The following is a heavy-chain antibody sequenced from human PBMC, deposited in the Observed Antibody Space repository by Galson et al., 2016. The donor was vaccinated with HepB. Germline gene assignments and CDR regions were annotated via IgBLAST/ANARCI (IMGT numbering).Heavy chain of an antibody. Sequence: SLRLSCAASGFTLSSSAMTWVRQAPGRGLEWVSAIPETGSFAYYADSVRGRFTLSRDTSKNTVYLQMNYLGADDTALYYCGRDYPTMTDRYPYHVDVWGKGTAVTVSS. J-gene: IGHJ6*04. V-gene: IGHV3-23*01. D-gene: IGHD4-17*01. CDR1: GFTLSSSA. CDR2: IPETGSFA. CDR3: GRDYPTMTDRYPYHVDV.